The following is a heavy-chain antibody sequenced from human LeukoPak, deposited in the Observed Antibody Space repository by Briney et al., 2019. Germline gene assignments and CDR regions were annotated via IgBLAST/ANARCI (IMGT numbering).Heavy chain of an antibody. D-gene: IGHD5-12*01. V-gene: IGHV4-4*09. J-gene: IGHJ4*02. CDR1: GGSISSYY. Sequence: PSETLSLTCTVSGGSISSYYWSWIRQPPGKGLEWIGYIYTSGSTNYNPSLKSRVTISVDTSKNQFSLKLSSVTAADTAVYYCARLGYNDYVNYWGQGTLVTVSS. CDR2: IYTSGST. CDR3: ARLGYNDYVNY.